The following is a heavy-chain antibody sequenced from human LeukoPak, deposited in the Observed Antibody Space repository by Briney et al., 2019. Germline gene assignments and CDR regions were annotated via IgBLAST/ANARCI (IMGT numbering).Heavy chain of an antibody. Sequence: SGGSLRLSCAASGFNIGNSGMHWVRQAPGKGLEWMTCIAYDGSNKYYAESVKGRFTISSDNSKNTVYLQMNSLRPEDTAVYYCAKDRGGWSSDQWGQGTLVTVSS. J-gene: IGHJ4*02. CDR3: AKDRGGWSSDQ. CDR2: IAYDGSNK. V-gene: IGHV3-30*02. CDR1: GFNIGNSG. D-gene: IGHD6-19*01.